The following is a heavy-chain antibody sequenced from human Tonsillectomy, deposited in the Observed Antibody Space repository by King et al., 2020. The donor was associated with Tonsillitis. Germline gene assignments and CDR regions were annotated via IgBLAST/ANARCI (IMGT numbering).Heavy chain of an antibody. Sequence: QLVQSGAEVKKPGESLRISCRVSGYSFTSYWISWVRQMPGKGLEWMGRIDPSDSYTEYSPSFQGHVTISVDKSVSTAYLQWSSLEASDTAMYYCARHPFCSSTSCYYSDYWGQGTLVTVSS. V-gene: IGHV5-10-1*03. CDR2: IDPSDSYT. CDR1: GYSFTSYW. J-gene: IGHJ4*02. D-gene: IGHD2-2*01. CDR3: ARHPFCSSTSCYYSDY.